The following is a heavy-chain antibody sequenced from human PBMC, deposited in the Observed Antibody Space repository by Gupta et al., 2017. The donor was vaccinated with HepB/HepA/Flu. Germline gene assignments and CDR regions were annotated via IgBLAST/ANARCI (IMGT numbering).Heavy chain of an antibody. Sequence: EVQLVESGGGLVQPGGSLRLSCAASGFTFSSSDMNWVRQAPGKGLEWVSYISSSSSTIYYADSVKGRFTIYRDNAKSSLYLQMDSLRAEDTAVYYCAKLGGGTYFDPWGHGTLVTVSS. CDR2: ISSSSSTI. CDR1: GFTFSSSD. V-gene: IGHV3-48*03. J-gene: IGHJ5*02. D-gene: IGHD3-16*01. CDR3: AKLGGGTYFDP.